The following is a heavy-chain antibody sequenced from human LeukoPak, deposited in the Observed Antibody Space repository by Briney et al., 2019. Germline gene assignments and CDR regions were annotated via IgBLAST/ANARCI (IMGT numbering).Heavy chain of an antibody. Sequence: GGSLRLSCAASGFTFSSYAMHWVRQAPGKGLEWVAVISYDGSNKYYADSVKGRFTISRDNSKNTLYLQMNSLRAEDTAVYYCAKDPTMVRGVSNYWGQGTLVTVSS. D-gene: IGHD3-10*01. CDR2: ISYDGSNK. V-gene: IGHV3-30*04. CDR1: GFTFSSYA. CDR3: AKDPTMVRGVSNY. J-gene: IGHJ4*02.